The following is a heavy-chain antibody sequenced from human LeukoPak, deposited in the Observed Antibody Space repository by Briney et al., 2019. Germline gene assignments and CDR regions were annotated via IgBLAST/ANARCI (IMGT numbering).Heavy chain of an antibody. CDR2: INHSGST. D-gene: IGHD6-13*01. V-gene: IGHV4-34*01. J-gene: IGHJ5*02. Sequence: PSETLSLTCAVYGGSFSDYYWSWIRQSPGKGLEWIGEINHSGSTNYNPSLKSRVTISVDTSKNQFSLRLSSVTAADTAVYYCARAEQQLVRVIDPWGQGTLVTVSS. CDR1: GGSFSDYY. CDR3: ARAEQQLVRVIDP.